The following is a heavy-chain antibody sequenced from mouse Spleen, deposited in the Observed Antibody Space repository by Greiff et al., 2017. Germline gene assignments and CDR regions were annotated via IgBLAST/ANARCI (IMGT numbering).Heavy chain of an antibody. CDR1: GYTFTSYW. Sequence: QVHVKQPGAELVMPGASVKLSCKASGYTFTSYWMHWVKQRPGQGLEWIGEIDPSDSYTNYNQKFKGKATLTVDKSSSTAYMQLSSLTSEDSAVYYCARGGVRRYFDYWGQGTTLTVSS. D-gene: IGHD2-14*01. J-gene: IGHJ2*01. CDR2: IDPSDSYT. V-gene: IGHV1-69*01. CDR3: ARGGVRRYFDY.